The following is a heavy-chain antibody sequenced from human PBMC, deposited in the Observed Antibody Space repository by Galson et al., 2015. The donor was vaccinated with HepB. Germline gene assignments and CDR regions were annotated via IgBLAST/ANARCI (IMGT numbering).Heavy chain of an antibody. CDR3: ARKPFTSGSRGGYYYYGMDV. Sequence: SVKVSCKASGGTFSSYTISWVRQAPGQGLEWMGRIIPILGIANYAQKFQGRVTITADKSTSTAYMELSSLRSEDTAVYYCARKPFTSGSRGGYYYYGMDVWGQGTTVTVSS. D-gene: IGHD1-26*01. J-gene: IGHJ6*02. V-gene: IGHV1-69*02. CDR2: IIPILGIA. CDR1: GGTFSSYT.